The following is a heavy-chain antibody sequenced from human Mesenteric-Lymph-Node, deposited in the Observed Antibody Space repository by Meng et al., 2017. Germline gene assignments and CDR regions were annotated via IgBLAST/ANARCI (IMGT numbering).Heavy chain of an antibody. J-gene: IGHJ6*02. V-gene: IGHV3-43D*04. D-gene: IGHD2-2*03. CDR2: VTWDGRIT. CDR3: AKDVGYCSTSACYSMDV. Sequence: LSLTCAASGFTFDDYAMHWVRRAPGKGLEWVSLVTWDGRITYYADSVRGRFTISRDSSKNAVYLQMNSLRSEDTAIYYCAKDVGYCSTSACYSMDVWGHGTTVTVSS. CDR1: GFTFDDYA.